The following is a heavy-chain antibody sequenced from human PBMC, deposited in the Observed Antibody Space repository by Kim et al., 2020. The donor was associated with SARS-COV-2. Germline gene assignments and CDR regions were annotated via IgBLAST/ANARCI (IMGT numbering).Heavy chain of an antibody. D-gene: IGHD1-26*01. CDR1: GFTFSSYS. CDR2: ISSSSSTI. Sequence: GGSLRLSCAASGFTFSSYSMNWVRQAPGKGLEWVSYISSSSSTIYYADSVKGRFTISRDNAKNSLYLQMNSLRAEDTAVYYCARYPHGRRELPDYWGQGTLVTVSS. V-gene: IGHV3-48*04. CDR3: ARYPHGRRELPDY. J-gene: IGHJ4*02.